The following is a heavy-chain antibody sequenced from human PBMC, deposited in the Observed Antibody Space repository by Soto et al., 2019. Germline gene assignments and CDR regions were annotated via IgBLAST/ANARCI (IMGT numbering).Heavy chain of an antibody. CDR3: ARDVSIPPLEMSTGHYGMDV. J-gene: IGHJ6*02. CDR1: GFTFSSYA. CDR2: ISYDGSNK. V-gene: IGHV3-30-3*01. Sequence: GGSLRLSCAASGFTFSSYAMHWVRQAPGKGLEWVAVISYDGSNKYYADSVKGRFTISRDNSKNTLYLQMNSLRAEDTAVYYCARDVSIPPLEMSTGHYGMDVWGQGTTVTVSS.